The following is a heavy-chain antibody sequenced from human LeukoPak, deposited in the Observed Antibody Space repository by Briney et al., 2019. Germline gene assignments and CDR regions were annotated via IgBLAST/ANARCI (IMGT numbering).Heavy chain of an antibody. CDR1: GYTFTGYY. J-gene: IGHJ3*02. D-gene: IGHD3-22*01. CDR2: INPNSGGT. CDR3: ARSYDSSGYYGHDAFDI. V-gene: IGHV1-2*06. Sequence: ASVKVSCKASGYTFTGYYMHWMRQAPGQGLEWMGRINPNSGGTNYAQKFQGRVTMTRDTSISTAYMELSRLRSDDTAVYYCARSYDSSGYYGHDAFDIWGQGTMVTVSS.